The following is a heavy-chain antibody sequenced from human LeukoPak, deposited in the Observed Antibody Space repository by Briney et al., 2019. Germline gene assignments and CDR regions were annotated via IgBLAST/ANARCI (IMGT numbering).Heavy chain of an antibody. V-gene: IGHV3-21*01. D-gene: IGHD1-1*01. J-gene: IGHJ4*02. CDR2: ISSSSSYI. Sequence: PGGSLRLSCAASGFTFSSYSMSWVRQAPGKGLEWVSSISSSSSYIYYADSVKGRFTISRDNAKNSLYLQMNSLRAEDTAVYYCARVSNWNLDYWGQGTLVTVSS. CDR3: ARVSNWNLDY. CDR1: GFTFSSYS.